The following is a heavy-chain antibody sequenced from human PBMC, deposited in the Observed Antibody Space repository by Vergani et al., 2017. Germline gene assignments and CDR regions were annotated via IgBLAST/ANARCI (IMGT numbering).Heavy chain of an antibody. D-gene: IGHD4-17*01. J-gene: IGHJ4*02. Sequence: QVQLQESGPGLVKPSETLSLTRTVSGGSISSYYWSWIRQPPGKGLEWIGYIYYSGSTNYNPSLKSRVTISVDTSKNQFSLKLSSVTAADTAVYYCARYDYGDYAVDYWGQGTLVTVSS. CDR1: GGSISSYY. CDR2: IYYSGST. V-gene: IGHV4-59*01. CDR3: ARYDYGDYAVDY.